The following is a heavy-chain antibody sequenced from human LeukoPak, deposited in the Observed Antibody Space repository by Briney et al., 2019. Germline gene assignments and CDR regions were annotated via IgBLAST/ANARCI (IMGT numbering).Heavy chain of an antibody. CDR2: INSDGSST. CDR3: ARGFRDSSGYSSAFDI. D-gene: IGHD3-22*01. Sequence: GGSLRLSCAASGFTFSSYWMHWVRQAPGKGLVWVSRINSDGSSTTYADSVKGRFTISRDSAKNTLYLQMNSLRAEDTAVYYCARGFRDSSGYSSAFDIWGRGAMVTVSS. CDR1: GFTFSSYW. J-gene: IGHJ3*02. V-gene: IGHV3-74*01.